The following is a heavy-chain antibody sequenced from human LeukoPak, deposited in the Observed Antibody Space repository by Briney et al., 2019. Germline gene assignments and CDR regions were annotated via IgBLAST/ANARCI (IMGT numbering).Heavy chain of an antibody. CDR1: GYTFTSYG. J-gene: IGHJ6*03. Sequence: ASVKVSCKASGYTFTSYGISWVRQAPGQGLEWMGWISAYNGNTNYAQKLQGRVTMTTDTSTGTAYMELRSLRSDDTAVYYCARPCRDYDFWSDYYMDVWGKGTTVTVSS. V-gene: IGHV1-18*01. CDR2: ISAYNGNT. D-gene: IGHD3-3*01. CDR3: ARPCRDYDFWSDYYMDV.